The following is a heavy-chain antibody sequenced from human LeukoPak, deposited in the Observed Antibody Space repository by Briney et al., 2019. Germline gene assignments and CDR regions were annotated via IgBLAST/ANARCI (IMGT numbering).Heavy chain of an antibody. J-gene: IGHJ6*02. CDR3: ATAFKLELSYYYYGMDV. V-gene: IGHV1-24*01. CDR1: GYTLTELS. Sequence: ASVKVSCKVSGYTLTELSMHWVRQAPGKGPEWMGGFDPEDGETIYAQKFQGRVTMTEDTSTDTAYMELSSLRSEDTAVYYCATAFKLELSYYYYGMDVWGQGTTVTVSS. D-gene: IGHD1-7*01. CDR2: FDPEDGET.